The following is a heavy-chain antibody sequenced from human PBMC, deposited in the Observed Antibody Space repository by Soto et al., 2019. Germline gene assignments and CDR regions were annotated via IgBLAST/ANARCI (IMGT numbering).Heavy chain of an antibody. V-gene: IGHV1-3*01. CDR1: GYSFTSYA. CDR2: INVGNAKT. D-gene: IGHD6-19*01. J-gene: IGHJ4*02. Sequence: QVQLVQSGAEVKKPGASVKVSCKTSGYSFTSYAIHWVRQAPGQRPEWMGWINVGNAKTRYSQKFQDRVTITRGTFASTAYMELSSLKFEDTAVYYCARAGYSSSWDSYFDFWGQGTKVTVSS. CDR3: ARAGYSSSWDSYFDF.